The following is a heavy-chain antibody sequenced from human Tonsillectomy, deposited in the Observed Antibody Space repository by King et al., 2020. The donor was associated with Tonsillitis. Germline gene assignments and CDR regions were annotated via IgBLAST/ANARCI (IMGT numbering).Heavy chain of an antibody. CDR3: TTYAMTTVTTKGYYFDY. J-gene: IGHJ4*02. Sequence: VQLVESGGGLVKPGGSLRLSCAASGFTFSNAWMNWFRQAPGKGLEWVGRSKSKTDGWTTDYAAPVQCRFTISRDDTKNTLYLQMNSLKTEDTAVYYCTTYAMTTVTTKGYYFDYWGQGTLVTVSS. CDR2: SKSKTDGWTT. D-gene: IGHD4-17*01. CDR1: GFTFSNAW. V-gene: IGHV3-15*07.